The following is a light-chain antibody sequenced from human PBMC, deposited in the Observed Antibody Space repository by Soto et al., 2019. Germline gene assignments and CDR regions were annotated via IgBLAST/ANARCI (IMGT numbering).Light chain of an antibody. CDR3: HQYGSSPLT. J-gene: IGKJ4*01. V-gene: IGKV3-20*01. CDR2: SVS. CDR1: ETVDTSS. Sequence: EIVLTQSPGTLSLSPGETATLSCRASETVDTSSLGWYQQKPGRAPSLLIYSVSRRATGIPDWFSASGSATDFTLTITRLEPEDFAVYYCHQYGSSPLTFGGGTKVEI.